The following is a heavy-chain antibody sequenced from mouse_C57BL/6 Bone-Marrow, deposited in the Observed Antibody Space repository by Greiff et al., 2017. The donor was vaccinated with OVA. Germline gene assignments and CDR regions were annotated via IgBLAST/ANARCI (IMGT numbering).Heavy chain of an antibody. J-gene: IGHJ1*03. CDR2: INPYNGGT. D-gene: IGHD1-1*01. CDR1: GYTFTDYY. V-gene: IGHV1-19*01. CDR3: ANDGSNP. Sequence: VQLQQSGPVLVKPGASVKLSCKASGYTFTDYYMNWVTQSHGKSLEWIGVINPYNGGTSYNQKFKGKATLTVDKSSSTAYMELNSLKSEDSAVYYCANDGSNPWGTGTTVTVSA.